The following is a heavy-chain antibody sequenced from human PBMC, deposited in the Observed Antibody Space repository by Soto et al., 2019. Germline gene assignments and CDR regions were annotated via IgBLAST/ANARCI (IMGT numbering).Heavy chain of an antibody. V-gene: IGHV3-33*01. D-gene: IGHD3-10*01. Sequence: QVQLVESGGGVVQPGRSLRLSCAASGFTFSSYGMHWVRQAPGKGLEWVAVIWYDGSNKYYADSVKGRFTISRDNSKNTLYPQMNSLRSQFLAVSYYATDRSYNFDYWGQGTLVTVSS. CDR3: ATDRSYNFDY. CDR2: IWYDGSNK. CDR1: GFTFSSYG. J-gene: IGHJ4*02.